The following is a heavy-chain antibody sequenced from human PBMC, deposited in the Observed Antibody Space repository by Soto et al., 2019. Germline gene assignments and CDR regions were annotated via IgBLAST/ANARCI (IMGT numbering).Heavy chain of an antibody. CDR3: ARGRTYYYGSGSLKHLDY. CDR2: INHSGST. D-gene: IGHD3-10*01. J-gene: IGHJ4*02. Sequence: SETLSLTCAVYGGSFSGYYWSWIRQPPGKGLEWIGEINHSGSTNYNPSLKSRVTISVDTSKNQFSLKLSSVTAADTAVYYCARGRTYYYGSGSLKHLDYWGQGTLVTVSS. CDR1: GGSFSGYY. V-gene: IGHV4-34*01.